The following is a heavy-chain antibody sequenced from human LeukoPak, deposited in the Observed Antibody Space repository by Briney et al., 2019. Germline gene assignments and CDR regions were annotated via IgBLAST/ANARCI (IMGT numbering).Heavy chain of an antibody. CDR1: TASMNSDFHD. V-gene: IGHV4-61*02. CDR2: ISNSGST. D-gene: IGHD5/OR15-5a*01. J-gene: IGHJ6*03. Sequence: PSQTLSLTCTVSTASMNSDFHDCAWIRQPAWNGLEWIGRISNSGSTTYNPSLMSPATITLAPSQSSFSLKVTSVTAADTAVYFCAREIKDIYSPGWGFYDTYYYIDAWGTGTTVNVAS. CDR3: AREIKDIYSPGWGFYDTYYYIDA.